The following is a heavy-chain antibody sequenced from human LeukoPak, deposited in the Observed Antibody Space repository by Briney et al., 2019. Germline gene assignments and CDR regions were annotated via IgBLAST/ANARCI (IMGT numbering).Heavy chain of an antibody. CDR2: IRSKVYGGTT. J-gene: IGHJ5*02. Sequence: GGSLRLSCTGSGFTFGDYGMSWFRQAPGKGLEWVGFIRSKVYGGTTEYAASVKGRFTISRDESKSIAYLQMNSLKTEDTAVYYCTRVYPAQFDPWGQGTLVTVSS. CDR3: TRVYPAQFDP. V-gene: IGHV3-49*03. CDR1: GFTFGDYG. D-gene: IGHD2-2*01.